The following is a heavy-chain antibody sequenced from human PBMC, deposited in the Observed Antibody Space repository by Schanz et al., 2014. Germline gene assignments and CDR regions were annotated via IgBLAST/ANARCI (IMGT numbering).Heavy chain of an antibody. J-gene: IGHJ4*02. CDR2: ISYDGSHK. D-gene: IGHD3-9*01. V-gene: IGHV3-30*04. CDR3: AKDHAGSDILTALGN. CDR1: GFTFSNYA. Sequence: VQLVESGGALVQPGGSLRLSCAASGFTFSNYAMGWVRQAPGKGLEWVAVISYDGSHKDYADSVKGRFTISRDNAKNSLYLQMNSLRAEDTAVYYCAKDHAGSDILTALGNWGQGTLVTVSS.